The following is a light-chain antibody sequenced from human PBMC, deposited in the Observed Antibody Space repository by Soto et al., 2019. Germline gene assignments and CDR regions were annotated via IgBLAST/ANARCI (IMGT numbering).Light chain of an antibody. CDR3: QQYGTSPLT. Sequence: EIVLTQSPGTLSLSPGERDTLSCRASQSVSSSYLAWYQQKPGQAPRLLIYGASTRATGIPDRFSGSGSGTDFTLTISRLEPEDSAVYYCQQYGTSPLTFGQGTKVELK. CDR1: QSVSSSY. CDR2: GAS. V-gene: IGKV3-20*01. J-gene: IGKJ1*01.